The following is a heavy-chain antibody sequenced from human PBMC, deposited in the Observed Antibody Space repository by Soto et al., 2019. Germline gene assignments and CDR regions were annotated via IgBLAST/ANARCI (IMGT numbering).Heavy chain of an antibody. Sequence: SETMSLTNTSADRYISRFFLILIRPQQGKGLEWIGYIYDSGSTNYNPSLKSRVTISVDTSKNQCSLKLTSVTAADTAVYYCAAPPRYWGQGTLVTVSS. V-gene: IGHV4-59*01. CDR2: IYDSGST. CDR3: AAPPRY. CDR1: DRYISRFF. J-gene: IGHJ4*02. D-gene: IGHD6-6*01.